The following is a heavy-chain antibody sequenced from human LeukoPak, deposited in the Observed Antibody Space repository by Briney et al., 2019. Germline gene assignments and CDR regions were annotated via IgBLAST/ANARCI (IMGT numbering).Heavy chain of an antibody. CDR1: GFISSIYH. J-gene: IGHJ5*02. D-gene: IGHD2/OR15-2a*01. Sequence: PGGSLSLTCAASGFISSIYHMSWVRQAPGKGLEWVSGISSSGGSTYYADSVKGRFTISRDSSKNTLYLQMDSLRADDTAVYYCAKLGGKPGDKRAEPKNYLEPLGQGNLVTVSS. V-gene: IGHV3-23*01. CDR2: ISSSGGST. CDR3: AKLGGKPGDKRAEPKNYLEP.